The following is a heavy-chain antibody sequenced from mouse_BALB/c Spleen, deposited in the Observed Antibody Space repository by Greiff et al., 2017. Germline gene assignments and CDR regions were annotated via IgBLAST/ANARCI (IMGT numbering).Heavy chain of an antibody. Sequence: VQLQQSAAELARPGASVKMSCKASGYTFTSYTMHWVKQRPGQGLEWIGYINPSSGYTEYNQKFKDKTTLTADKSSSTAYMQLSSLTSEDSAVYYCARGGNYDYAMDYWGQGTSVTVSS. D-gene: IGHD2-1*01. CDR1: GYTFTSYT. V-gene: IGHV1-4*02. CDR2: INPSSGYT. CDR3: ARGGNYDYAMDY. J-gene: IGHJ4*01.